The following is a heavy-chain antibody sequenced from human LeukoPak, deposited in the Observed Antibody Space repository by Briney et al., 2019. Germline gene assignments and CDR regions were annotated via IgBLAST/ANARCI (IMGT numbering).Heavy chain of an antibody. V-gene: IGHV4-4*07. D-gene: IGHD3-9*01. Sequence: SETLSLTCTVSGGSFSNYFWNWIRQPAGKGLEWLGRVDTSWNTNYNPSLKSRLTMSVDTSKNQFSLKVTSVTAADMAVYYCARVCGSATGYRLCGFDIWGQGTVVTVSS. J-gene: IGHJ3*02. CDR1: GGSFSNYF. CDR3: ARVCGSATGYRLCGFDI. CDR2: VDTSWNT.